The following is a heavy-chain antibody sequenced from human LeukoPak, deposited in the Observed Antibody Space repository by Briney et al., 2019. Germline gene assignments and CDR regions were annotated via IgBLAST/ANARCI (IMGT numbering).Heavy chain of an antibody. CDR2: ISGSGGST. CDR1: GFTFSSYA. CDR3: AQAALRATSLPFDY. J-gene: IGHJ4*02. D-gene: IGHD4-17*01. V-gene: IGHV3-23*01. Sequence: PGGSLRLSCAASGFTFSSYAMNWVRQAPGKGLEWVSAISGSGGSTYYADSVKGRFTISRDNSKNTLYLQMISLRAEDTAVYYCAQAALRATSLPFDYWGQGTLVTVSS.